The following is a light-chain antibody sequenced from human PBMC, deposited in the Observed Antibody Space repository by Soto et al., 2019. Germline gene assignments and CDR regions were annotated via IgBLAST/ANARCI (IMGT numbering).Light chain of an antibody. CDR1: QDISNY. V-gene: IGKV1-33*01. J-gene: IGKJ4*01. CDR3: QQYDNLPLT. CDR2: DAS. Sequence: DIQMTQSPSSRSSSVGDRVTITCKGSQDISNYLNWYQQKPGKDPKLLIYDASNLETGVPSRFSGSGSGTDFTFTISSLHTEDIATSYCQQYDNLPLTFGGATKVDI.